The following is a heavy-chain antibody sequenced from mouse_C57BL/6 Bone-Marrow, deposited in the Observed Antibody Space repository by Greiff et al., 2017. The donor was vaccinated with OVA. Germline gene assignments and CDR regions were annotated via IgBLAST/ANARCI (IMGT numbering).Heavy chain of an antibody. CDR3: RYIPTAPNYFAMDD. Sequence: QVQLQQPGAELVKPGASVKLSCKASGYTFTSYWMHWVKQRPGQGLEWIGMIHPNSGSTNYNEKFKSKATLTVDKSSSTDYMQLSSLTSEDSAVYYCRYIPTAPNYFAMDDWGQGTSVTVSS. V-gene: IGHV1-64*01. J-gene: IGHJ4*01. D-gene: IGHD1-1*01. CDR2: IHPNSGST. CDR1: GYTFTSYW.